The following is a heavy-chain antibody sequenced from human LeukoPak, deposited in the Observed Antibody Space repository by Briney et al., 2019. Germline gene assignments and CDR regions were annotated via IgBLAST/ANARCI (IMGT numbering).Heavy chain of an antibody. J-gene: IGHJ6*02. CDR3: AKYLTATNAYTFFGLDV. V-gene: IGHV3-9*01. Sequence: TGGSLRLSCAATGYSFKGYWMHWVRQPPGKGLEWVSPINWNGGGTDYADSVKGRFTIFRDNAKNSLYLQLSSLRAEDTALYYCAKYLTATNAYTFFGLDVWGQGTSVTVSS. CDR2: INWNGGGT. D-gene: IGHD1-26*01. CDR1: GYSFKGYW.